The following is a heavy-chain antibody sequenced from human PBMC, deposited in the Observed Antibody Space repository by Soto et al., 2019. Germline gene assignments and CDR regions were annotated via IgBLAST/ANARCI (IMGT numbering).Heavy chain of an antibody. J-gene: IGHJ3*02. CDR1: GYTFTSYA. D-gene: IGHD3-22*01. V-gene: IGHV1-3*01. Sequence: ASVKVSCKASGYTFTSYAMHWVRQAPGQRLEWMGWINAGNGNTKYSQKFQGRVTITRDTSASTAYMELSSLRSEDTAVYYCVSITYYYDSSGYYPGAFDIWGQGTMVTVSS. CDR3: VSITYYYDSSGYYPGAFDI. CDR2: INAGNGNT.